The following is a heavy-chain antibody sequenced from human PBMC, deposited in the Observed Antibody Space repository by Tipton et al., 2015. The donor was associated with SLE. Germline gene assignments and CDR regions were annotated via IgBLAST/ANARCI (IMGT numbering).Heavy chain of an antibody. CDR3: ARVWGNSSVRGYFDY. CDR2: INPNSGGT. V-gene: IGHV1-2*02. Sequence: QLVQSGAEVKKPGASVKVSCTASGYTFTSYDINWVRQAPGQGLEWMGWINPNSGGTNYAQKFQGRVTMTRDTSISTAYMELSRLRSDDTAVYYCARVWGNSSVRGYFDYWGQGTLVTVSS. CDR1: GYTFTSYD. D-gene: IGHD3-16*01. J-gene: IGHJ4*02.